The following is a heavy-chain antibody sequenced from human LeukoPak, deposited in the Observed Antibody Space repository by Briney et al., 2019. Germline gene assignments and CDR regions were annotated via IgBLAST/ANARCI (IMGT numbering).Heavy chain of an antibody. Sequence: GGSLRLSCAASGFTFDDYGMNWVRQAPGKGLEWVSSINWNGGITGYADSVKGRFTISRDNGKNSLYLQMNSLRAEDTALYYCARVYSGSFSPFDYWGQGTLVTVSS. CDR1: GFTFDDYG. V-gene: IGHV3-20*04. CDR3: ARVYSGSFSPFDY. D-gene: IGHD1-26*01. J-gene: IGHJ4*02. CDR2: INWNGGIT.